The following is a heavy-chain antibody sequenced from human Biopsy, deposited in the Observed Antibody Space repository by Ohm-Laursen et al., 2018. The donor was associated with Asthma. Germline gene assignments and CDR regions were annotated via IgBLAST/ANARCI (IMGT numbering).Heavy chain of an antibody. CDR1: GGTFSNYV. Sequence: GSSVKVSCKASGGTFSNYVFSWVRQAPGQGLEWMGGIIPMLGTTKYTQKFQARVSITADEATSTVYMELSSLRSEDTAVYYCARVLTTEEGDTWFDPWGQGTLVTVSS. CDR3: ARVLTTEEGDTWFDP. D-gene: IGHD4-11*01. V-gene: IGHV1-69*01. J-gene: IGHJ5*02. CDR2: IIPMLGTT.